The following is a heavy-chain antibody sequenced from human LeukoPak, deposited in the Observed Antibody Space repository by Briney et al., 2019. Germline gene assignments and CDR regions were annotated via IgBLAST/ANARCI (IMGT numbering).Heavy chain of an antibody. Sequence: WASVKVSCKASGYTFTSYAMHWVRQAPGQRLEWMGWINAGNGNTKYSQEFQGRVTITRDTSASTAYMELSSLRSEDTAVYYCARGENYYDSSGYYYEYMTFDYWGQGTLVTVSS. J-gene: IGHJ4*02. V-gene: IGHV1-3*03. CDR2: INAGNGNT. D-gene: IGHD3-22*01. CDR3: ARGENYYDSSGYYYEYMTFDY. CDR1: GYTFTSYA.